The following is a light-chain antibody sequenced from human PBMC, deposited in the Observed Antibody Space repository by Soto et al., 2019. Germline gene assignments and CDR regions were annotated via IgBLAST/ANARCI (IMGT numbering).Light chain of an antibody. CDR3: HHYSIWPPYT. CDR2: DAS. V-gene: IGKV3D-15*01. CDR1: QNIGRD. J-gene: IGKJ2*01. Sequence: EIVMTQSPATLSVSPGESVTLSCRASQNIGRDLAWYLQKPGQVPRLLIYDASNRATGIPGRFSGTGSGTEFTLTIHSLQSEDFAVYYCHHYSIWPPYTFGQGTKLEIK.